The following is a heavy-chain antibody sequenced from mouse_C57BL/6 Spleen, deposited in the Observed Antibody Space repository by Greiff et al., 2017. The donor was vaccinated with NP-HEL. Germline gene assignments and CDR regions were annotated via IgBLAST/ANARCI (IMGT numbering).Heavy chain of an antibody. CDR3: AKDYDYDEGSRRGYFDY. V-gene: IGHV1-59*01. CDR2: IDPSDSYT. J-gene: IGHJ2*01. D-gene: IGHD2-4*01. Sequence: QVQLQQPGAELVRPGTSVKLSCKASGYTFTSYWMHWVKQRPGQGLEWIGVIDPSDSYTNYNQKFKGKATLTVDTSSSTAYMQLSSLTSEDSAVYYWAKDYDYDEGSRRGYFDYWGQGTTLTVSS. CDR1: GYTFTSYW.